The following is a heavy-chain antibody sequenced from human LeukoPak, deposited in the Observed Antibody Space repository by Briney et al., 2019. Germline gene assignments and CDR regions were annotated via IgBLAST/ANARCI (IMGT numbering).Heavy chain of an antibody. V-gene: IGHV4-61*01. CDR2: IYYSGST. J-gene: IGHJ4*02. D-gene: IGHD2-2*01. Sequence: SETLSLTCTVSGGSVSSGSYYWSWIRQPPGKGLEWIGYIYYSGSTNYNPSLKSRVTISVDTSKNQFSLKLSSVTAADTAVYYCARRGLGYCSSTSCYAFDYWGQGTLVTVSS. CDR1: GGSVSSGSYY. CDR3: ARRGLGYCSSTSCYAFDY.